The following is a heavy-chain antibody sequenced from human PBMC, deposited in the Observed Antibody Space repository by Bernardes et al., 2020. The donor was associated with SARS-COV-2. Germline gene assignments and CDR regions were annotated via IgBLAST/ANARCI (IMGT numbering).Heavy chain of an antibody. D-gene: IGHD3-22*01. Sequence: ASMKVSCKASGYNFNGYYMHWVRQAPGQGLEWMGWITPNSGCTKYAQKFQGWVTMTRDTSISTAYMELSRLKVDDTAVYFCARTHYYDSSGPLDAFDIWGQGTMVTVSS. CDR3: ARTHYYDSSGPLDAFDI. CDR2: ITPNSGCT. CDR1: GYNFNGYY. V-gene: IGHV1-2*04. J-gene: IGHJ3*02.